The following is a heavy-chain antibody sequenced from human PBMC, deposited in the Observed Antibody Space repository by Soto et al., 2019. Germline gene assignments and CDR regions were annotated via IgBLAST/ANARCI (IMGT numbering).Heavy chain of an antibody. V-gene: IGHV3-33*01. Sequence: PGGSLRLSCAASGFTFSSYGMHWVRQAPGKGLEWVAVIWYDGSNKYYADSVKGRFTISRDNSKNTLYLQMNSLRAEDTAVYYCARDLQSSGWPYIPYYYYYGMDVWGQGTTVTVSS. CDR2: IWYDGSNK. CDR3: ARDLQSSGWPYIPYYYYYGMDV. D-gene: IGHD6-19*01. CDR1: GFTFSSYG. J-gene: IGHJ6*02.